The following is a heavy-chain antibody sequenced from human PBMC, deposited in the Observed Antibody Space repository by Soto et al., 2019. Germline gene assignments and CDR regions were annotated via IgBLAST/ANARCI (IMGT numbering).Heavy chain of an antibody. V-gene: IGHV3-23*01. Sequence: PGGSLRLSCAASGFTFSTYAMSWVRQAPGKGLEWVSGITNSGGSTFYADAVKGRFTISRDNSRDTLFLQMNSLRAEDTALYYFAKDYFGSQRMFEYWGLGILVTVSS. CDR3: AKDYFGSQRMFEY. D-gene: IGHD3-9*01. CDR2: ITNSGGST. CDR1: GFTFSTYA. J-gene: IGHJ4*02.